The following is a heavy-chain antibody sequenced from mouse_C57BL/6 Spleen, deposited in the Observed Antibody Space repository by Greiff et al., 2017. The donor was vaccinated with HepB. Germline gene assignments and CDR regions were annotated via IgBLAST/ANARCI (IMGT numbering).Heavy chain of an antibody. V-gene: IGHV1-4*01. CDR2: INPSSGYT. J-gene: IGHJ2*01. CDR1: GYTFTSYT. CDR3: ARTHER. Sequence: VQLVESGAELARPGASVKMSCKASGYTFTSYTMHWVNQRPGQGLEWIGYINPSSGYTKYNQKFKDKATLTADKSSSTAYMQLSSLTSEDSAVYYCARTHERWGQGTTLTVSS.